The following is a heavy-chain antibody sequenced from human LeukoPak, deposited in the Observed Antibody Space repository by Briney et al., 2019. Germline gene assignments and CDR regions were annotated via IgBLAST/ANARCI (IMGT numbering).Heavy chain of an antibody. CDR1: GYTLTELS. J-gene: IGHJ4*02. V-gene: IGHV1-24*01. D-gene: IGHD3-22*01. CDR3: ATTTAEYYYDSSGLKH. CDR2: FDPEDGET. Sequence: ASVKVSCKVSGYTLTELSMHWVRQAPGKGLEWMGGFDPEDGETIYAQKFQGRVTMTEDTSTDTACMELSSLRSEDTAVYYCATTTAEYYYDSSGLKHWGQGTLVTVSS.